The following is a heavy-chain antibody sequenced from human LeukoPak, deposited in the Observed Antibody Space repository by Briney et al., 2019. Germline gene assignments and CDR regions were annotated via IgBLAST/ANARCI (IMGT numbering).Heavy chain of an antibody. V-gene: IGHV3-66*01. CDR2: IYSGGST. CDR1: GFTFGSYS. J-gene: IGHJ4*02. CDR3: AKVAKYYYGSETYYFFEH. D-gene: IGHD3-10*01. Sequence: PGGSLRLSCAASGFTFGSYSMSWVRQAPGKGLEWVSVIYSGGSTYYADSVKGRFTISRDNAKNSLYLQMNSLRVEDTAVFYCAKVAKYYYGSETYYFFEHWGQGTPVTASS.